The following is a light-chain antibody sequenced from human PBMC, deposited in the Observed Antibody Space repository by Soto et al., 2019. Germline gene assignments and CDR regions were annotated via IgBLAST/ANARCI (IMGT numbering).Light chain of an antibody. V-gene: IGKV4-1*01. J-gene: IGKJ2*01. Sequence: DIVMTQSPDSLAVSLGERATINCKSSQSVLYSSNNNNYLAWYQQKPGQPPNLLIYLASTRESGVPDRFSGSGSGTDFTLTISSLPAEDVAVYYWQQYYRTPYTFGQGTKLEIK. CDR2: LAS. CDR3: QQYYRTPYT. CDR1: QSVLYSSNNNNY.